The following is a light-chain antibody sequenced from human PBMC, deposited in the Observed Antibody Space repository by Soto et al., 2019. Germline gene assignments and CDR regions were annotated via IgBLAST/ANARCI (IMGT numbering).Light chain of an antibody. Sequence: QSVLTQPPSVSGAPGQRVTISCTGSSSNIGAGYDVNWYQQLPGTAPKLLIYGNSNRPSGVPDRFSGSKSGTSASLAITGLQAEDEADYYCQSYDSSLSGWVFGGWTKVTVL. V-gene: IGLV1-40*01. CDR1: SSNIGAGYD. CDR3: QSYDSSLSGWV. CDR2: GNS. J-gene: IGLJ3*02.